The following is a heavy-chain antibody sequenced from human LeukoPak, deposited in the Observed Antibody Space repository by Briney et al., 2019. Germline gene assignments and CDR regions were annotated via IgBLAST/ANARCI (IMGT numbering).Heavy chain of an antibody. CDR1: GFTFDDYA. J-gene: IGHJ4*02. CDR3: AITSWAGPY. D-gene: IGHD3/OR15-3a*01. Sequence: PGGSLRLSCAASGFTFDDYAMHWVRQAPGKGLEWVSGISWNSGSIGYADSVKGRFTISRDNAKNSLYLQMNSLRAEDTAVYYCAITSWAGPYWGQGTLVTVSS. V-gene: IGHV3-9*01. CDR2: ISWNSGSI.